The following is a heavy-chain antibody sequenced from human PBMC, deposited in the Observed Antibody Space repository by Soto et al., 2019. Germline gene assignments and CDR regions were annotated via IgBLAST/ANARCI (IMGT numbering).Heavy chain of an antibody. CDR1: GFTFSSYA. D-gene: IGHD3-22*01. Sequence: EVQLLESGGGLVQPGGSLRLSCAASGFTFSSYAMSWVRQAPGKGLEWVSAISGSGGSTYYADSVKGRFTISRDNSKNTLYLQMSRLRAEDTAVYYCAKNYRGYYDSSGDSIIVYYFDYWGQGTLVTVSS. CDR2: ISGSGGST. CDR3: AKNYRGYYDSSGDSIIVYYFDY. V-gene: IGHV3-23*01. J-gene: IGHJ4*02.